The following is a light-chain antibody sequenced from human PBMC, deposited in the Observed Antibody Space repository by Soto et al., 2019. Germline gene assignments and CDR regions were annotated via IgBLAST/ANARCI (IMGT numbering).Light chain of an antibody. CDR1: QSVSHF. CDR3: QARSNWPS. V-gene: IGKV3-11*01. J-gene: IGKJ3*01. CDR2: DAS. Sequence: EIVLTQSPGTLSLSPGESATLSCRASQSVSHFLAWYQQKPGQSPRLLIYDASDRASGIPTRFSGSGSGTDFTLTISSLAPEDFAVYYCQARSNWPSFGPGTKVDI.